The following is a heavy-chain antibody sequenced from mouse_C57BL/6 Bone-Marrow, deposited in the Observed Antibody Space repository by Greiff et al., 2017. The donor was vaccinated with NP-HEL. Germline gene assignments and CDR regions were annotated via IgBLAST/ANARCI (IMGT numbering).Heavy chain of an antibody. CDR1: GFSFTSYA. D-gene: IGHD2-5*01. J-gene: IGHJ2*01. Sequence: QVQLKESEPGLVAPSQSLSITCTVSGFSFTSYAISWVRQPPGKGLEWLGVIWTGGGTNYNSALYSRLSICKDNSNTHVFLKMNRLQTYDTARYYCARTDYSNLYYFDYWGQGTTLTVSS. V-gene: IGHV2-9-1*01. CDR2: IWTGGGT. CDR3: ARTDYSNLYYFDY.